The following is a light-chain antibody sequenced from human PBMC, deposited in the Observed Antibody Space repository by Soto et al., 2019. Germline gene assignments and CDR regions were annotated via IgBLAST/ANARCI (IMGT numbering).Light chain of an antibody. Sequence: EIVMTQSPATLSVSPGERATLSCRASQSVSSNLAWYQQKPGQAPRLLIYGASTRPTGIPARFSGSGSGTEFTRTISSLQSEDFAVYYCQQYNNWPPWTFGQGNKVEIK. CDR2: GAS. V-gene: IGKV3-15*01. J-gene: IGKJ1*01. CDR3: QQYNNWPPWT. CDR1: QSVSSN.